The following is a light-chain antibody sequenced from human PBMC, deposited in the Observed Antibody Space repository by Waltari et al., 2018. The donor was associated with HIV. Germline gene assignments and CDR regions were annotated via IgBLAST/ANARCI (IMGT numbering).Light chain of an antibody. V-gene: IGLV1-51*01. CDR3: GSWDSSLSGVV. Sequence: QSVLAQPPSVSAAPAQRVPISCSGSSPNVGHNYVSWYQHFPGTAPKLLIYDDNKRPSGIPDRFSGSKSGTSATLDITGLQTGDEADYYCGSWDSSLSGVVFGGGTKLSVL. CDR1: SPNVGHNY. CDR2: DDN. J-gene: IGLJ2*01.